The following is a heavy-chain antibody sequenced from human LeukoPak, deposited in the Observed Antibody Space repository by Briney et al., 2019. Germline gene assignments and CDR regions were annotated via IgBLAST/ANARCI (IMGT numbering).Heavy chain of an antibody. CDR2: IIPIFGIA. CDR1: GGTFSSYA. CDR3: ASRRDSSGSHAFDI. D-gene: IGHD6-19*01. V-gene: IGHV1-69*13. Sequence: SVKVSCKASGGTFSSYAISWVRQAPGQGLEWMGGIIPIFGIANYAQRFQGRVTITADESTSTAYMELSSLRSEDTAVYYCASRRDSSGSHAFDIWGQGTMVTVSS. J-gene: IGHJ3*02.